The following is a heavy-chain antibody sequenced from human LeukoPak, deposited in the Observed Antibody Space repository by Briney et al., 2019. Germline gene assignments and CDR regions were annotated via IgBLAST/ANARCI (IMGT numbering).Heavy chain of an antibody. V-gene: IGHV3-23*01. D-gene: IGHD2-2*01. CDR3: ARDESDIIVVAAAIGGIYYYMDV. J-gene: IGHJ6*03. CDR2: ISGSGGST. CDR1: GFTFSSYA. Sequence: GGSLRLSCAASGFTFSSYAMSWVRQAPGKGLEWVSAISGSGGSTYYADSVKGRFTISRDNSKNTLYLQMNSLRAEDTAVYYCARDESDIIVVAAAIGGIYYYMDVWGKGTTVTVSS.